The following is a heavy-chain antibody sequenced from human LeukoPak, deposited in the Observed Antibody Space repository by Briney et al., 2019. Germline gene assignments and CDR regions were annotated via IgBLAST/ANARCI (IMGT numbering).Heavy chain of an antibody. D-gene: IGHD3-10*01. CDR2: INPNGST. Sequence: SETLSLTCTVSGASFSGYFWTWIRQTPGKGLEWIGLINPNGSTTYNPSLKTRVTIVVDTSKNHFSLKLTSVTAADAAVYFCGGPGDQLRWLGEPHFDIWGQGTTVIVSS. CDR1: GASFSGYF. CDR3: GGPGDQLRWLGEPHFDI. V-gene: IGHV4-34*01. J-gene: IGHJ3*02.